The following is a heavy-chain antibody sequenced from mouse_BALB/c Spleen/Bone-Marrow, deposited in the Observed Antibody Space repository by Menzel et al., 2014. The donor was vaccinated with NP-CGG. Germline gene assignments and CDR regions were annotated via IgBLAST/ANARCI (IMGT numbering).Heavy chain of an antibody. CDR1: GYTFTSYY. CDR2: IYPGNVNT. CDR3: ARQGSSGFYAMDY. D-gene: IGHD3-1*01. Sequence: QVQLQQPGPELVKPGASVRISCKASGYTFTSYYIHWVKQRPGQGLEWIGWIYPGNVNTKYNEKFKGKATLTADKSSSTAYMQLSSLTSEDSAVYFCARQGSSGFYAMDYWGQGTLVTVSS. J-gene: IGHJ4*01. V-gene: IGHV1S56*01.